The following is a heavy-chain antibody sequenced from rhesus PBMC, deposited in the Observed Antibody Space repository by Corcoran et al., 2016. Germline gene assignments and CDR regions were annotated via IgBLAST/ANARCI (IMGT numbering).Heavy chain of an antibody. J-gene: IGHJ3*01. Sequence: QVHLQQWGGGLVKPSETLSLTCAVYGVSVSSHWWGWIRQPPGKGLEWIGRIRSGGRTNYNPSLKSRVTISIETSKNQFSLNLTSVTAADTAVYYCARHGYSNGWFDAFDFWGQGVRVTVSS. D-gene: IGHD6-31*01. V-gene: IGHV4-160*01. CDR2: IRSGGRT. CDR3: ARHGYSNGWFDAFDF. CDR1: GVSVSSHW.